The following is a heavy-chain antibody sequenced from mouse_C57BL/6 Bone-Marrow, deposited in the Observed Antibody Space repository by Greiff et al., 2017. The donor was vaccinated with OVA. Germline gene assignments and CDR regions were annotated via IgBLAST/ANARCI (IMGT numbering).Heavy chain of an antibody. V-gene: IGHV10-1*01. CDR3: VRLGRTAY. CDR2: IRSKSNNYAT. Sequence: EVKLVDSGGGLVQPKGSLKLSCAASGFSFNTYAMNWVRQAPGKGLEWVARIRSKSNNYATYYADSVKDRFTISRDDSESMLYLQMNNLKTEDTAMYYCVRLGRTAYWGQGTLVTVSA. CDR1: GFSFNTYA. D-gene: IGHD4-1*01. J-gene: IGHJ3*01.